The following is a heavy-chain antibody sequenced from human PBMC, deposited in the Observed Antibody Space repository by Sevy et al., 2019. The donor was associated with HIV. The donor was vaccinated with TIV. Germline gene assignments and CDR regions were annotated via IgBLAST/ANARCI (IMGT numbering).Heavy chain of an antibody. CDR1: GFTFSSYA. Sequence: GGSLRLSCAASGFTFSSYAMSWVRQAPGKGLEWVSAISGSGGSTYYADSVKGRFTISRDNSKNTLYLQMNSLRAEDTSVYYCAKTTFGGVIYFDYWGQGTLVTVSS. D-gene: IGHD3-16*01. J-gene: IGHJ4*02. CDR3: AKTTFGGVIYFDY. V-gene: IGHV3-23*01. CDR2: ISGSGGST.